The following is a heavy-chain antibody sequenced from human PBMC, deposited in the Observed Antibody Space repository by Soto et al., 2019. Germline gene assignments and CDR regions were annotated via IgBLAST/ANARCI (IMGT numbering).Heavy chain of an antibody. J-gene: IGHJ4*01. D-gene: IGHD2-15*01. V-gene: IGHV1-8*01. CDR3: ARLAEYCNGIKCYSNFDF. CDR1: GYNFTNFD. CDR2: MNPSSGET. Sequence: ASVKVSCKTSGYNFTNFDINWVRQAPGRGLVWMGWMNPSSGETGSAQNFQGRVTMTRDISTRTFFMQLTSLGSEDTAIYYCARLAEYCNGIKCYSNFDFWGRGTQVTVSS.